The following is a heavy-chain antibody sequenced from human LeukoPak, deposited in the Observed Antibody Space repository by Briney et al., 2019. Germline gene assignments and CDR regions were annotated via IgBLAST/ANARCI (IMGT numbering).Heavy chain of an antibody. J-gene: IGHJ6*02. Sequence: SETLSLTCTVSGGSISSSSYYWGWIRQPPGKGLEWIGSIYYSGSTYYNPSLKSRVTISVDTSKNQFSLKLSSVTAADTAVYYCARDRGNDYGDYYYYGMDVWGQXXAXXVS. CDR3: ARDRGNDYGDYYYYGMDV. D-gene: IGHD4-17*01. V-gene: IGHV4-39*07. CDR1: GGSISSSSYY. CDR2: IYYSGST.